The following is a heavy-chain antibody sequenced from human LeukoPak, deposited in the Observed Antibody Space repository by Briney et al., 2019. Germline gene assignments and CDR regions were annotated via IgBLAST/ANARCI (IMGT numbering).Heavy chain of an antibody. CDR3: ARGERGDF. J-gene: IGHJ4*02. D-gene: IGHD1-26*01. CDR1: GFTFSNAW. CDR2: ISSIGTTI. Sequence: PGGSLRLSCAASGFTFSNAWMSWVRQAPGKGLEWVSYISSIGTTIYYADSVKGRFTISRDNAKNSLYLQMNSLRAEDTAVYYCARGERGDFWGQGTLVTVSS. V-gene: IGHV3-11*04.